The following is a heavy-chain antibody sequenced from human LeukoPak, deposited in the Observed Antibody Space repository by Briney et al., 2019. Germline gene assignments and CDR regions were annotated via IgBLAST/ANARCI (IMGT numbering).Heavy chain of an antibody. CDR1: GYTFTAYY. CDR2: INPNSGGT. CDR3: ARGSSGYFQYYLDY. J-gene: IGHJ4*02. Sequence: GASVKVSCKASGYTFTAYYMHWVRQAPGQGLEWMGWINPNSGGTNYAQKFQDRVTMTRDTSISTAYMELSRLRSDDTAVYYCARGSSGYFQYYLDYWGQGTLVTVSS. D-gene: IGHD3-22*01. V-gene: IGHV1-2*02.